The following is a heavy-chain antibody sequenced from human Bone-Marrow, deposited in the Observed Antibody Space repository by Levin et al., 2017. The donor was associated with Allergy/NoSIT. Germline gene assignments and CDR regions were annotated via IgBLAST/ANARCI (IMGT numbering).Heavy chain of an antibody. V-gene: IGHV4-61*09. D-gene: IGHD4-17*01. CDR2: VYTSGST. J-gene: IGHJ6*03. Sequence: SETLSLTCSVSGGSISSGYNYWSWIRQPAGKGLECLGHVYTSGSTNYNPSLEGRVTISRDTSKNQFSLNLTSVTAAATAVYFCARAYGDFNKEGLFDYYYMDVWGKGTTVTVSS. CDR1: GGSISSGYNY. CDR3: ARAYGDFNKEGLFDYYYMDV.